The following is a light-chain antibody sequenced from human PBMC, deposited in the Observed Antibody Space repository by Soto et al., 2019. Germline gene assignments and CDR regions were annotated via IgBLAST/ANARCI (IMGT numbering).Light chain of an antibody. J-gene: IGLJ2*01. Sequence: QSALTQPASVSGSPGQSITISCTGTSSDVGGYNYVSWYQQYPGKAPKLMIYEVSNRPSGVSNRFSGSKSGNTASLTISGLQAEDEADYYCSSQTSTSTPVVFGGGTKVTVL. CDR2: EVS. CDR3: SSQTSTSTPVV. CDR1: SSDVGGYNY. V-gene: IGLV2-14*01.